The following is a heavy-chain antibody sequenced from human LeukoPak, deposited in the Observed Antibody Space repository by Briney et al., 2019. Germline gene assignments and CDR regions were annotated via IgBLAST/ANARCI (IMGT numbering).Heavy chain of an antibody. CDR2: IYYSGST. CDR1: GGSISSYY. V-gene: IGHV4-59*01. D-gene: IGHD3-22*01. J-gene: IGHJ2*01. Sequence: TPSETLSLTCTVSGGSISSYYWSWIRQPPGKGLEWIGYIYYSGSTNYNPSLKSRVTVSVDTSKNQFSLKLSSVTAADTAVYYCARRTFFYDSSGYYYDGNFWYFDLWGRGTLVAVSS. CDR3: ARRTFFYDSSGYYYDGNFWYFDL.